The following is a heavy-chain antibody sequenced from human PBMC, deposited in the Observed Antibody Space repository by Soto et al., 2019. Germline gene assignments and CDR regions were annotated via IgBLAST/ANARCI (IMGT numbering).Heavy chain of an antibody. CDR3: ARDRGYGDYDGYFDY. J-gene: IGHJ4*02. CDR2: IYYSGST. V-gene: IGHV4-59*01. Sequence: ETLSLTCTVSGGSISSYYWSWIRQPPGKGLEWIGYIYYSGSTNYNPSLKSRVTISVDTSKNQFSLKLSSVTAADTAVYYCARDRGYGDYDGYFDYRAQRTPVTVSA. CDR1: GGSISSYY. D-gene: IGHD4-17*01.